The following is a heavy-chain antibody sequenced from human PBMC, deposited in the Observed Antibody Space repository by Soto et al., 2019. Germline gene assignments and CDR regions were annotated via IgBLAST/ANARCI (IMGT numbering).Heavy chain of an antibody. D-gene: IGHD3-22*01. Sequence: PGESLKISCKASGDSFTNYWIGWVRQMPGKGLEWMGVIYPRDSDTKYSPSFQGQVTISADKSTSTAYLQWSSLKASDTAIYFCATHPYYFDSSAFYTWGQGTLVTVS. CDR3: ATHPYYFDSSAFYT. J-gene: IGHJ5*02. CDR2: IYPRDSDT. CDR1: GDSFTNYW. V-gene: IGHV5-51*01.